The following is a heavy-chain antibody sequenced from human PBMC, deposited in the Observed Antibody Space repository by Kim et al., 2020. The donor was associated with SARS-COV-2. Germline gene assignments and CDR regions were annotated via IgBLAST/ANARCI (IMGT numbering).Heavy chain of an antibody. J-gene: IGHJ4*02. Sequence: GGSLRLSCAASGFTFSNAWMSWVRQAPGKGLEWVGRIKSKTDGGTTDYAAPVKGRFTISRDDSKNTLYLQMNSLKTEDTAVYYCTTGGVTMIVGVRDYWGQGTLVTVSS. CDR3: TTGGVTMIVGVRDY. D-gene: IGHD3-22*01. V-gene: IGHV3-15*01. CDR2: IKSKTDGGTT. CDR1: GFTFSNAW.